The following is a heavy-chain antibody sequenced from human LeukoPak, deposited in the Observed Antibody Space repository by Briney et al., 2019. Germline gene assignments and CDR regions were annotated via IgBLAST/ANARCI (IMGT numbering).Heavy chain of an antibody. CDR3: ARLGMGDAFDI. D-gene: IGHD7-27*01. CDR2: INSNSGGT. Sequence: ASVKVSCKASGYTFTGYYMHWVRQAPGQGLEWMGWINSNSGGTNYAQKFQGRVTMTRDTSISTAYMELSRLRSDDTAVYYCARLGMGDAFDIWGQGTMVTVSS. J-gene: IGHJ3*02. CDR1: GYTFTGYY. V-gene: IGHV1-2*02.